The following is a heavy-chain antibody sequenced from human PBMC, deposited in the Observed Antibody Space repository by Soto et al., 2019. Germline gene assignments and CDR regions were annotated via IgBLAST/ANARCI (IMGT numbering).Heavy chain of an antibody. CDR1: GFTFSSYG. V-gene: IGHV3-30*18. CDR3: ANFGIAAAGNTYFQH. CDR2: ISYDGSNK. Sequence: QVQLVESGGGVVQPGRSLRLSCAASGFTFSSYGMHWVRQAPGKGLEWVAVISYDGSNKYYADSVKGRFTISRDNSKNTLYLQMNSLRAEDTAVYYCANFGIAAAGNTYFQHWGQGTLVTVSS. D-gene: IGHD6-13*01. J-gene: IGHJ1*01.